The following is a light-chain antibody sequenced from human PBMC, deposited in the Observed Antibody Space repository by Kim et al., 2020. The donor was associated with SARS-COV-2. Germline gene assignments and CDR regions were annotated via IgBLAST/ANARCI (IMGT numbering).Light chain of an antibody. CDR3: CSSAASHTLI. Sequence: GQSVTISCTGTSIDVGSSNSVSWYQHLPIEAPKLIIYDVHKRPSGIPDRFSGSKSGNTASLTISGLQADDEADYYCCSSAASHTLIFGGGTQLTVL. V-gene: IGLV2-11*01. CDR2: DVH. CDR1: SIDVGSSNS. J-gene: IGLJ2*01.